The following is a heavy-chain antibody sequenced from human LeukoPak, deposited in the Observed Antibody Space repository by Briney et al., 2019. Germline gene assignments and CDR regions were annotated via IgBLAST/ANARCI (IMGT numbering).Heavy chain of an antibody. CDR2: IYTIGNT. V-gene: IGHV4-4*07. D-gene: IGHD3-22*01. CDR3: ARDRSYYSDTGTDY. CDR1: GGSFSGYY. J-gene: IGHJ4*02. Sequence: PSETLSLTCAVYGGSFSGYYWSWIRQPAGKGLEWIGRIYTIGNTNYSPSLWRRVTISVDTSKNQFSLRLHSVTAADTAVYYCARDRSYYSDTGTDYWGQGALVTVSS.